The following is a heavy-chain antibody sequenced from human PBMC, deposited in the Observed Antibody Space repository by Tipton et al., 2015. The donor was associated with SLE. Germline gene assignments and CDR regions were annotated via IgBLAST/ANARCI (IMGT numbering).Heavy chain of an antibody. V-gene: IGHV1-8*02. Sequence: QSGAEVKKPGASVKVSCKASGYTFTSYDINWVRQATGQGLEWMGWMNPNSGNTGYAQKFQGRVTMTRNTSISTAYMELSSLRSEDTAVYYCARGQEGLLWFRELSDYWGQGTLVTVSS. CDR1: GYTFTSYD. D-gene: IGHD3-10*01. J-gene: IGHJ4*02. CDR2: MNPNSGNT. CDR3: ARGQEGLLWFRELSDY.